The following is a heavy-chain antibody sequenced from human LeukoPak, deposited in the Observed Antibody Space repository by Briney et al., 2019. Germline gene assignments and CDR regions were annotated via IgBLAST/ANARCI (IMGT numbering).Heavy chain of an antibody. CDR1: GFTFSSYS. CDR3: ARGGYPPVGRSYYYYMDV. Sequence: GGSLRLSCAASGFTFSSYSMHWVRQAPGKGLEWVAVIWYDGSNKYYADSVKGRFTISRDNSKNTLYLQMNSLRAEDTAVYYCARGGYPPVGRSYYYYMDVWGKGTTVTVSS. J-gene: IGHJ6*03. D-gene: IGHD3-16*02. V-gene: IGHV3-33*01. CDR2: IWYDGSNK.